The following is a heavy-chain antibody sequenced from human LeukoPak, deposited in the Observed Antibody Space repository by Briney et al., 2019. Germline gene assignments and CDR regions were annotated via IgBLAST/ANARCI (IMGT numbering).Heavy chain of an antibody. D-gene: IGHD3-22*01. V-gene: IGHV3-74*01. CDR1: GFTFSSYW. CDR3: ARIVVTRSGWFDP. Sequence: GGSLRLSCAASGFTFSSYWMHWVRQAPGKGLVWVSRTNSDGSSTSYADSVKGRFTISRDNAKNTLYLQMNSLRAEDTAVYYCARIVVTRSGWFDPWGQGTLVTVSS. J-gene: IGHJ5*02. CDR2: TNSDGSST.